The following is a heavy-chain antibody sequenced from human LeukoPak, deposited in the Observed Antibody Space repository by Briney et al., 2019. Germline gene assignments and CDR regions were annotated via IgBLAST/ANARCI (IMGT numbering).Heavy chain of an antibody. CDR2: ISGSGGST. D-gene: IGHD2-2*01. Sequence: PGASLRLSCAASGFTFSSYAMSWVRQAPGKGLEWVSAISGSGGSTYYADSVKGRFTISRDNSKNTLYLQMNSLRAEDTAVYYCAKDVHWGDIVVVPAAVWGQGTLVTVSS. J-gene: IGHJ4*02. V-gene: IGHV3-23*01. CDR1: GFTFSSYA. CDR3: AKDVHWGDIVVVPAAV.